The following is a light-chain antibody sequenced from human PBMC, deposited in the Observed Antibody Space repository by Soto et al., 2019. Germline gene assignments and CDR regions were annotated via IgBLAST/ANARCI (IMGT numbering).Light chain of an antibody. J-gene: IGKJ1*01. CDR1: QPISSW. CDR3: QQGYNFPRA. Sequence: DIQMTQSPSSISASVGDRVTITCRASQPISSWLAWYQQVPGQAPYLLIYPASTLQSGVPSRFSGSGSGTDFPLTLNRLQPEDFATYYCQQGYNFPRAFGQGTRVEI. V-gene: IGKV1-12*01. CDR2: PAS.